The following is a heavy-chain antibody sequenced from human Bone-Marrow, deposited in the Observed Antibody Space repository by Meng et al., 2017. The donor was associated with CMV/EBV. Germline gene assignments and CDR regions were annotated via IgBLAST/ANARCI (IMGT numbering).Heavy chain of an antibody. J-gene: IGHJ4*02. D-gene: IGHD6-6*01. CDR1: GGSFSGYY. CDR3: AREGQLAAYDY. CDR2: IHHSGST. Sequence: SETLSLTCAVYGGSFSGYYWSWIRQPPGKGLEWIGEIHHSGSTNYNPSLKSRVTISVDTSKNQFSLKLSSVTAADTAVYYCAREGQLAAYDYWGQGTLVTVSS. V-gene: IGHV4-34*01.